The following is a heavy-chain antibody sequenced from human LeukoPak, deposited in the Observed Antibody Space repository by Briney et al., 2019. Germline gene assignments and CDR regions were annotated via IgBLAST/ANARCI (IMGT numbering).Heavy chain of an antibody. D-gene: IGHD6-13*01. CDR3: ARGRRSSSWSKDAFDI. Sequence: ASVKVSCKASGYTFTSYDINWVRQATGQGLEWMGWMNPNSGNTGYAQKFQGRVTITRNTSISTAYVELSSLRSEDTAVYYCARGRRSSSWSKDAFDIWGQGTMVTVSS. CDR1: GYTFTSYD. J-gene: IGHJ3*02. V-gene: IGHV1-8*03. CDR2: MNPNSGNT.